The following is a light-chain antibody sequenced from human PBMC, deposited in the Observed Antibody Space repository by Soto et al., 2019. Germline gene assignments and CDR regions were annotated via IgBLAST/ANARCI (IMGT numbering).Light chain of an antibody. CDR1: QSVRSGF. CDR2: AAS. J-gene: IGKJ1*01. CDR3: QQCGSSPWT. Sequence: DMVLTHSPGTLSLSPGERATLACRSSQSVRSGFLAWYQQRPGQSPRLLIYAASSRATGIPDRFSGSGSGADFTLTISRLEPEDFAVYYCQQCGSSPWTFGQGTKVDIK. V-gene: IGKV3-20*01.